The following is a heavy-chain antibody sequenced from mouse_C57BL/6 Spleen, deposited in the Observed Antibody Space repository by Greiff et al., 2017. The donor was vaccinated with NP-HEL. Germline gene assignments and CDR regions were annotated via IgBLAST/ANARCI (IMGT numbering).Heavy chain of an antibody. V-gene: IGHV3-6*01. CDR2: ISSAGSN. J-gene: IGHJ4*01. CDR3: ARVPYYYGRHYYAMDY. Sequence: VQLKESGPGLVKPSPSLSLTCSVTGYSITSGYYWNWIRQFPGNKLEWMGYISSAGSNNYNPSLKNRISITRDTSKNQFFLKLNSVTTEDTATYYCARVPYYYGRHYYAMDYWGQGTSVTVSS. CDR1: GYSITSGYY. D-gene: IGHD1-1*01.